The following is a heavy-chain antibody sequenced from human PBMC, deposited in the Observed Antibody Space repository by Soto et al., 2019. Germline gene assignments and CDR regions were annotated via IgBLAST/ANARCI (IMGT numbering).Heavy chain of an antibody. Sequence: GESLKISCKGSGYSFTSYWISWVRQMPGKGLEWMGRIDPSDSYTNYGPSFQGHVTISADKSISTAYLQWSSLKASDTAMYYCARPYYYDSSGYQRNYGMDVWGQGTTVTVSS. CDR3: ARPYYYDSSGYQRNYGMDV. J-gene: IGHJ6*02. V-gene: IGHV5-10-1*01. CDR1: GYSFTSYW. CDR2: IDPSDSYT. D-gene: IGHD3-22*01.